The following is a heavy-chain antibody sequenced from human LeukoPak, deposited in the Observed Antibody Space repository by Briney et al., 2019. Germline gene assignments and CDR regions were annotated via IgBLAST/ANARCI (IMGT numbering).Heavy chain of an antibody. Sequence: SETLSLTCAVYGGSFSGFYWSWIRQPAGKGLEWIGRIYTSGSTNYNPSLKSRVTMSVDTSKNQFSLKLSSVTAADTAVYYCARGGRAFDSWGQGTMVTVSS. V-gene: IGHV4-59*10. CDR1: GGSFSGFY. J-gene: IGHJ3*02. CDR2: IYTSGST. CDR3: ARGGRAFDS. D-gene: IGHD3-16*01.